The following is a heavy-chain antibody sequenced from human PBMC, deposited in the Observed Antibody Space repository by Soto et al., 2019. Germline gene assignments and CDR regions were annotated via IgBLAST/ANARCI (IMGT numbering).Heavy chain of an antibody. Sequence: NPSETLSLTCTVSGGSINDDYWSWIRQPPGKGLEWIGYIYYSGSTNYNPSLKSRVTISVDTSKNQFSLKLSSVTAADTAVYYCARSYYYDSSGYYYFDYWGQGTLVTVSS. D-gene: IGHD3-22*01. CDR1: GGSINDDY. V-gene: IGHV4-59*01. J-gene: IGHJ4*02. CDR2: IYYSGST. CDR3: ARSYYYDSSGYYYFDY.